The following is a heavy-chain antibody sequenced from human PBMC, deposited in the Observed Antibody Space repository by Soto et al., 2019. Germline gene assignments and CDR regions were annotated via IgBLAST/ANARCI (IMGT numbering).Heavy chain of an antibody. J-gene: IGHJ6*02. CDR3: ARGGYYDSSGSRNYHYYGISV. V-gene: IGHV1-18*01. CDR1: GYTFSSYG. Sequence: QVQLVQSGAEVKKPGASVKVSCKASGYTFSSYGINWVRQAPGQGLEWLGWISAYDGYTNYAQILQGRVSMTTDTSTKTAYMELRSLRSDDTGVYYCARGGYYDSSGSRNYHYYGISVWGQGTSVTVSS. CDR2: ISAYDGYT. D-gene: IGHD6-19*01.